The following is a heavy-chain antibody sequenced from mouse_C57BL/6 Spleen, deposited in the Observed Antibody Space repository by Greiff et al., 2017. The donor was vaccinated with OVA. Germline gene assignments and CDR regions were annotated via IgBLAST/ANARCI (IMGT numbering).Heavy chain of an antibody. CDR3: ASGVYYGSYWYFDV. CDR1: GYTFTSYW. D-gene: IGHD1-1*01. Sequence: VQLQQPGAELVKPGASVKMSCKASGYTFTSYWITWVKQRPGQGLEWIGEIYPGSGSTNYNEKFKRKATLTVDTSSSTDYMQLSSLPSEDSAVYSRASGVYYGSYWYFDVWGTGTPVTVAS. CDR2: IYPGSGST. J-gene: IGHJ1*03. V-gene: IGHV1-55*01.